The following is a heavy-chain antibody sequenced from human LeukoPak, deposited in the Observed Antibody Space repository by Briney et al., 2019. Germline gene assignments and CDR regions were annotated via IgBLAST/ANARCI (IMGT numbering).Heavy chain of an antibody. D-gene: IGHD3-16*01. V-gene: IGHV4-31*03. CDR3: ARERRGGGFDP. J-gene: IGHJ5*02. CDR2: IYYSGST. Sequence: SETLSLTCTVSGGSISSGGYYWSWIRQHPGKGLEWIGYIYYSGSTYYNPSLKSRVTISVDTSKNQFSLKPSSVTAADTAVYYCARERRGGGFDPWGQGTLVTVSS. CDR1: GGSISSGGYY.